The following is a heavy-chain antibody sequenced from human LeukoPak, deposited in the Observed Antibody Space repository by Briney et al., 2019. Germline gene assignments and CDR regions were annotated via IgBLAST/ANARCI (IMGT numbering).Heavy chain of an antibody. V-gene: IGHV4-61*02. CDR3: ASEGIAAAGTFDY. CDR1: GGSISSGAYY. Sequence: SQTLSLTCTVSGGSISSGAYYWSWIRQSAGKGLEWIGRIYTSGSTNYSPSLKSRVTISVDPSKNQFSLKLTSVTAADTAVYYCASEGIAAAGTFDYWGQGTLVTVSS. CDR2: IYTSGST. J-gene: IGHJ4*02. D-gene: IGHD6-13*01.